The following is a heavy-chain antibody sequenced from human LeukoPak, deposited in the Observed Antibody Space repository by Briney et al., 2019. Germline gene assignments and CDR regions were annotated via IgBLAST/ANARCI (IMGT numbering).Heavy chain of an antibody. CDR1: GYTFTGYY. D-gene: IGHD6-13*01. J-gene: IGHJ4*02. Sequence: GASVKVSCKASGYTFTGYYMHWVRQAPGQGLEWMGWINPNSGGTNYAQKFQGRVTMTRDTSISTAYMELSRLRSDDTAVYYCARVYSSSWYQNSEHAFDIRGQGTLVTVSS. V-gene: IGHV1-2*02. CDR3: ARVYSSSWYQNSEHAFDI. CDR2: INPNSGGT.